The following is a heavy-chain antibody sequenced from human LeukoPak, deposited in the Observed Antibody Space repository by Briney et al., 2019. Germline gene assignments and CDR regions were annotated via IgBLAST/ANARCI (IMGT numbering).Heavy chain of an antibody. Sequence: GRSLRLSCAASGFTFSSYGMHWVRQAPGKGLEWVAVISYDGSNKYYADSVKGRFTISRDNSKNTLYLQMNSLRAEDTAVYYCAKDLSSNCSSTSCYLTGSWGQGTLVTVSS. CDR1: GFTFSSYG. CDR2: ISYDGSNK. CDR3: AKDLSSNCSSTSCYLTGS. J-gene: IGHJ4*02. D-gene: IGHD2-2*01. V-gene: IGHV3-30*18.